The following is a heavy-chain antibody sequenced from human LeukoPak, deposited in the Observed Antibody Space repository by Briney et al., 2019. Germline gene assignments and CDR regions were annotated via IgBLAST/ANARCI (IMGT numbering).Heavy chain of an antibody. CDR2: IHSSGST. CDR3: ARWTNFHAFDI. J-gene: IGHJ3*02. CDR1: GGSISGDY. Sequence: PSETLSLTCTVSGGSISGDYWSWIRQSPGKGLEWIAYIHSSGSTSYNPSLKSRVTISVDTSKNEFSLKLTSVNAADTAVYYCARWTNFHAFDIWGQGTLVTVSS. D-gene: IGHD1-1*01. V-gene: IGHV4-59*01.